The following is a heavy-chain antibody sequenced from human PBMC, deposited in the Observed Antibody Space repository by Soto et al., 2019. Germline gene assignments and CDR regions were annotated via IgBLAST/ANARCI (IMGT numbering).Heavy chain of an antibody. J-gene: IGHJ4*02. Sequence: GGSLRLSCAASGFTFSSYGMHWVRQAPGKGLEWVAVISYDGSNKYYADSVKGRFTISRDNSKNTLYLQMNSLRAEDTAVYYCAKDLWATVVASEIAPNDYWGQGTLVTVSS. CDR2: ISYDGSNK. D-gene: IGHD2-15*01. V-gene: IGHV3-30*18. CDR3: AKDLWATVVASEIAPNDY. CDR1: GFTFSSYG.